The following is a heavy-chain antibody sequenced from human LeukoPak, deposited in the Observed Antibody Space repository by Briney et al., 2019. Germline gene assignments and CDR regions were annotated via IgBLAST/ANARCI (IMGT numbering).Heavy chain of an antibody. D-gene: IGHD5-18*01. CDR1: GGSNSSGSYY. V-gene: IGHV4-61*02. Sequence: PSETLSLTCTVSGGSNSSGSYYWSWIRQPAGKGLEWIGRIYTSGSTNYNPSLKSRVTISVDTSKNQFSLKLSSVTAADTAVYYCASAYSYGFKGYMDVWGKGTTVTVSS. CDR3: ASAYSYGFKGYMDV. J-gene: IGHJ6*03. CDR2: IYTSGST.